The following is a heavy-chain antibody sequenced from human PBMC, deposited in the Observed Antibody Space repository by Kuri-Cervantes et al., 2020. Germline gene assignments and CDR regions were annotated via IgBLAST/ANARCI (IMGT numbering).Heavy chain of an antibody. Sequence: GSLRLSCAVYGGSFSGYYWSWIRQPPGKGLEWIGEINHSGSTNYNPSLKSRVTISVDTSKNQFSLKLSSVTAADTAVYYCARDLFQYSGAGYWGQGTLVTVSS. D-gene: IGHD2/OR15-2a*01. CDR2: INHSGST. CDR1: GGSFSGYY. J-gene: IGHJ4*02. V-gene: IGHV4-34*01. CDR3: ARDLFQYSGAGY.